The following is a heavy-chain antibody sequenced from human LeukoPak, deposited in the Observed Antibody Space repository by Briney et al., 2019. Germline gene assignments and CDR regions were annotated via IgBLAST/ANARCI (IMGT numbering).Heavy chain of an antibody. CDR1: GYTFTSYY. J-gene: IGHJ5*02. CDR2: INPSGGGT. D-gene: IGHD3-22*01. Sequence: ASVKDSCKTSGYTFTSYYMHWVRQAPGQGLEWMGIINPSGGGTTYARKFQGRVTMTRDTSTSTVYMELSSLRSEDTAVYYCARTRYFDSQGGFDPWGQGTLVTVSS. CDR3: ARTRYFDSQGGFDP. V-gene: IGHV1-46*01.